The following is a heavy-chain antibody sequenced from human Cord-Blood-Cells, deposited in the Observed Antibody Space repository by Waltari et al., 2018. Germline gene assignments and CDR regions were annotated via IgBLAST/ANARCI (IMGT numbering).Heavy chain of an antibody. J-gene: IGHJ3*02. CDR3: ARDRNWNDAFDI. Sequence: EVQLVESGGGLVKPGGSLRLSCAASGLTFCSYSMNWVRQAPGKGLEWVSSISSSSSYIYYADSVKGRFTISRDNAKNSLYLQMNSLRAEDTAVYYCARDRNWNDAFDIWGQGTMVTVSS. D-gene: IGHD1-1*01. CDR1: GLTFCSYS. V-gene: IGHV3-21*01. CDR2: ISSSSSYI.